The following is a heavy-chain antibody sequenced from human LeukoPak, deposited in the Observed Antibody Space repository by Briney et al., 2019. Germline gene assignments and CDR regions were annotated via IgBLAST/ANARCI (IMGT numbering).Heavy chain of an antibody. J-gene: IGHJ6*02. Sequence: ASVKVSCKASGYTFTGYYVHWVRQAPGQGLEWMGWINPNSGGTNYAQKFQGRVTMTRDPSISTAYMELSRLRSDDTAVYYCARAPGGLDVWGQGTTVTVSS. V-gene: IGHV1-2*02. CDR2: INPNSGGT. CDR1: GYTFTGYY. CDR3: ARAPGGLDV.